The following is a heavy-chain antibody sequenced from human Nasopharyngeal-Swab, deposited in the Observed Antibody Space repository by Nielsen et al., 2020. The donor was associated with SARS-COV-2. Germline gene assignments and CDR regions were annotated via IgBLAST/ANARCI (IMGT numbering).Heavy chain of an antibody. Sequence: PGKGLEWLAHISPSGATTYYADSVRGRFTISRDNAKKSLFLQMSSLRAEDTAVYYCARDGLSLCFGEAFQPNWFDPWGQGTLVTVSS. J-gene: IGHJ5*02. D-gene: IGHD3-10*01. CDR2: ISPSGATT. CDR3: ARDGLSLCFGEAFQPNWFDP. V-gene: IGHV3-11*04.